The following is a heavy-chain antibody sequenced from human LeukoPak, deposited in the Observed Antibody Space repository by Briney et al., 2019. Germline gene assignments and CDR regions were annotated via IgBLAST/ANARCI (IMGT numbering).Heavy chain of an antibody. CDR3: AKGPTYYYDSSGYYLDY. J-gene: IGHJ4*02. V-gene: IGHV4-59*01. CDR1: GGSISSYY. Sequence: SETLSLTCTVSGGSISSYYWSWIRQPPGKGLEWIGYIYYSGSTNYNPSLKSRVTISVDTSKNQFSLKLSSVTAADTAVYYCAKGPTYYYDSSGYYLDYWGQGTLVTVSS. CDR2: IYYSGST. D-gene: IGHD3-22*01.